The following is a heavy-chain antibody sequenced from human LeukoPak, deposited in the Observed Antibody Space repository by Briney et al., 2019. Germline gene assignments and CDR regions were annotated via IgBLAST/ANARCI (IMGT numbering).Heavy chain of an antibody. J-gene: IGHJ4*02. CDR1: GFTFSSYS. Sequence: GGSLRLSCAASGFTFSSYSMNWVRQAPGKGLEWVSSISSSSYIYYADSVKGRFTISRDNAKNSLYLQMNSLRAEDTAVYYCARDFNSGSYYVFDYWGQGTLVTVSS. CDR2: ISSSSYI. D-gene: IGHD1-26*01. V-gene: IGHV3-21*01. CDR3: ARDFNSGSYYVFDY.